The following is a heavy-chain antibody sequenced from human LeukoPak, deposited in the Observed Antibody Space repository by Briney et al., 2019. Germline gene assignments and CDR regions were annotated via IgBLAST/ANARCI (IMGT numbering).Heavy chain of an antibody. CDR3: ARDSSSDWFDP. J-gene: IGHJ5*02. CDR1: GGSISGYY. V-gene: IGHV4-59*12. Sequence: PSETLSLTCTVSGGSISGYYWSWVRQSPEKGLESIGFIYSTGSTSYNPSLRSRVTISIDTSQNQFYLRLTSVTAADTAVYYCARDSSSDWFDPWGQGTLVTVSS. CDR2: IYSTGST. D-gene: IGHD6-6*01.